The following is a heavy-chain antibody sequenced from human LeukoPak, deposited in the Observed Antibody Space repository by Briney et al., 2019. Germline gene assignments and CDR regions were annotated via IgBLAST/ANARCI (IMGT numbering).Heavy chain of an antibody. J-gene: IGHJ6*02. D-gene: IGHD2-21*02. CDR3: AKDSRIVVVTAIRSRGMDV. V-gene: IGHV3-30*18. CDR1: GFTFSSYG. CDR2: ISYDGSNK. Sequence: PGGSLRLSCAASGFTFSSYGMHWARQAPGKGLEWVAVISYDGSNKYYADSVKGRFTISRDNSKNTLYLQMNSLRAEDTAVYYCAKDSRIVVVTAIRSRGMDVWGQGTTVTVSS.